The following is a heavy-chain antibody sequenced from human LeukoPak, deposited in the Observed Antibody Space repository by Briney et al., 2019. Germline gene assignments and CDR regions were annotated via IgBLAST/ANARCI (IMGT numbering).Heavy chain of an antibody. CDR1: GGSISSYY. Sequence: SETLSLTCTVSGGSISSYYWSWIRQPPGKGLEWIGYIYYSGSTNYNPSLKSRVTISVDTSKNQFSLKLSSVTAADTAVYYCARVSNYGAPAFDYWGQGTLVTVSS. D-gene: IGHD4-17*01. J-gene: IGHJ4*02. CDR3: ARVSNYGAPAFDY. CDR2: IYYSGST. V-gene: IGHV4-59*01.